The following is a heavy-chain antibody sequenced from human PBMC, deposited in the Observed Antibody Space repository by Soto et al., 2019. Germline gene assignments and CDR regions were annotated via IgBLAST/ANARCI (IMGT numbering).Heavy chain of an antibody. CDR1: GYTFTSYG. J-gene: IGHJ5*02. V-gene: IGHV1-18*01. Sequence: GASVKVSCKASGYTFTSYGISWVRQAPGQGLEWMGWISAYNGNTNYAQKLQGRVTMTTDTSTSTAYMEQRSLRSDDTAVYYCAMDIVVVIAIPTNTWSDPLGQGPLVTVP. CDR3: AMDIVVVIAIPTNTWSDP. D-gene: IGHD2-21*01. CDR2: ISAYNGNT.